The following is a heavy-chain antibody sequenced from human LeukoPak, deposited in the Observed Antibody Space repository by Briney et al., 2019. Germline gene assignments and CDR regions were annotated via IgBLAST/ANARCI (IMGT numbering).Heavy chain of an antibody. CDR2: ISAYNGNT. V-gene: IGHV1-18*01. CDR1: GYTFTSYG. Sequence: ASVKVSCKASGYTFTSYGISWVRQAPGQGLEWMGWISAYNGNTNYAQKLQGRVTMTTDTSTSTAYMELRSLRSDDTAVYYCARDVPYYYDSSGFTDAFDIWGQGTMVTVSS. CDR3: ARDVPYYYDSSGFTDAFDI. D-gene: IGHD3-22*01. J-gene: IGHJ3*02.